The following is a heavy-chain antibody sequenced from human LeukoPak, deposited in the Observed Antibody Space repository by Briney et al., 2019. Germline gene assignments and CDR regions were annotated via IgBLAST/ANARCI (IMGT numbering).Heavy chain of an antibody. CDR2: IKSKTDGRTT. J-gene: IGHJ4*02. CDR1: GFTFSSDA. V-gene: IGHV3-15*01. D-gene: IGHD1-7*01. CDR3: TSWDIRELYYFDY. Sequence: GGSLRLSCAASGFTFSSDAMSWVRQAPGKGLEWVGRIKSKTDGRTTDYAAPVKGRFTISRDDSKNTLYLQMNSLKTEDTAVYHCTSWDIRELYYFDYWGQGTLVTVSS.